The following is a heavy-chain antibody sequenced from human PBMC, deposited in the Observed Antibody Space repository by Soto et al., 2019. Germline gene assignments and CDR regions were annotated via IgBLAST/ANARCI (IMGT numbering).Heavy chain of an antibody. CDR2: IYYSGSP. CDR1: VGSISSGGYY. J-gene: IGHJ4*02. D-gene: IGHD2-2*01. CDR3: ARAVGYCSSTSCSTFDY. V-gene: IGHV4-31*03. Sequence: SETLSLTCTVSVGSISSGGYYWSWIRQHPGKGLEGIGYIYYSGSPYYNPSLKSRVTISVDTSKNHLSLKLSSVTAADTAVYYCARAVGYCSSTSCSTFDYWGQGTLVTVSS.